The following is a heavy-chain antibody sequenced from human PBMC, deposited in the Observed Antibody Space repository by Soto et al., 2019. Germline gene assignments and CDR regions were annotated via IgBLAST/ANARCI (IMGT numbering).Heavy chain of an antibody. D-gene: IGHD3-9*01. CDR2: IYYSGST. V-gene: IGHV4-59*01. J-gene: IGHJ6*02. CDR3: AIRYFDWLLYPSMDV. CDR1: GGSISSYY. Sequence: SETLSLTCTVSGGSISSYYWSWIRQPPGKGLEWIGYIYYSGSTNYNPSLKSRVTISVDTSKNQFSLKLSSVTAADTAVYYCAIRYFDWLLYPSMDVWGQGTTVTVS.